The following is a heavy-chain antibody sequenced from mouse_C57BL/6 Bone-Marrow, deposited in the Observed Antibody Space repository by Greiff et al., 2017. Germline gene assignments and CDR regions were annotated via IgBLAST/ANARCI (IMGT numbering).Heavy chain of an antibody. D-gene: IGHD6-1*01. Sequence: QVQLQQPGAELVMPGASVKLSCKASGYTFTSYWMHWVKQRPGQGLEWIGEIYPSDSYTNYNQKFKGKSTLTVDKSSSTAYMQLSSLTSEDSAVYYCAREKLGSLYAMDYWGQGTSVTVSS. CDR2: IYPSDSYT. V-gene: IGHV1-69*01. CDR3: AREKLGSLYAMDY. CDR1: GYTFTSYW. J-gene: IGHJ4*01.